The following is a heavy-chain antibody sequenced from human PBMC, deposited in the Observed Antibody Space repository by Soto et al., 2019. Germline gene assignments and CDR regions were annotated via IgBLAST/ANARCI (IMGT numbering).Heavy chain of an antibody. D-gene: IGHD3-10*01. CDR1: GYTFTSYY. CDR2: INPSGGST. J-gene: IGHJ4*02. V-gene: IGHV1-46*01. Sequence: ASVKVSCKASGYTFTSYYMHWVRQAPGQGLEWMGIINPSGGSTSYAHKFQGRVTMTRDTSTSTVYMELSSLRSEDTAVYYCASLIGFGESDFAYWGQGTLVTVSS. CDR3: ASLIGFGESDFAY.